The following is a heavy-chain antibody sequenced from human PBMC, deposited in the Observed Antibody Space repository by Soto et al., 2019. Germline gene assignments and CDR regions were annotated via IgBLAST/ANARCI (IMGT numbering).Heavy chain of an antibody. CDR1: GIMSSGYG. V-gene: IGHV1-69*09. CDR2: INPILDST. J-gene: IGHJ4*02. Sequence: QEQVVQSGPAMKEPGSSVKVSCRASGIMSSGYGFSWVRQAPGQGLEWVGMINPILDSTHYAQNLQGRVSISVDKSRDTAYLEVTSLRLEDTATYFCATMKRARLDSWGRGTVVTVSS. CDR3: ATMKRARLDS. D-gene: IGHD6-25*01.